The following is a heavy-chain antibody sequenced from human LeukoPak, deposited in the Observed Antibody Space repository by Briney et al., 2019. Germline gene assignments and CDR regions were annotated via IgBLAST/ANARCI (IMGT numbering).Heavy chain of an antibody. J-gene: IGHJ4*02. CDR2: INHSGST. V-gene: IGHV4-34*01. D-gene: IGHD3-10*01. CDR1: GGSFSGYY. CDR3: ARAGLRVTMVRRSYFDY. Sequence: SETLSLTCAVYGGSFSGYYWSWIRQPPGKGLEWIGGINHSGSTNYNPSLKSRVTISVDTSKNQFSLKLSSVTAADTAVYYCARAGLRVTMVRRSYFDYWGQGTLVTVSS.